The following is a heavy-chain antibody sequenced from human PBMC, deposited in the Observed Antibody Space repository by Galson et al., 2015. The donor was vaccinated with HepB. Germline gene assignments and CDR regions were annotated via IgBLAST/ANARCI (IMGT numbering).Heavy chain of an antibody. CDR3: VRERYQPLLGRFFDF. Sequence: SLRLSCAASGFTFSTYSMHWVRQAPGKGLVWVSRINGDGSRTNYAESVKGRLTTSRDNAKKTVYVQMNSLRAEDTAVYYCVRERYQPLLGRFFDFWGQGTLVTVSS. V-gene: IGHV3-74*01. CDR1: GFTFSTYS. J-gene: IGHJ4*02. CDR2: INGDGSRT. D-gene: IGHD2-2*01.